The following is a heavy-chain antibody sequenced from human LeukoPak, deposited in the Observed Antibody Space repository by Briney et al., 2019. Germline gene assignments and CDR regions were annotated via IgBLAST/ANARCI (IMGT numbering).Heavy chain of an antibody. D-gene: IGHD6-13*01. Sequence: GGSLRLSCAVSGFTFNSYWMHWVRQTPGKGLVWVSRLNSDGSSTSYADSVRGRFTISRDNAKNTLYLQMNSLRDEDIAVYYCGRAPSAAGTIDYWGQGTLVTVSS. CDR1: GFTFNSYW. CDR3: GRAPSAAGTIDY. J-gene: IGHJ4*02. V-gene: IGHV3-74*01. CDR2: LNSDGSST.